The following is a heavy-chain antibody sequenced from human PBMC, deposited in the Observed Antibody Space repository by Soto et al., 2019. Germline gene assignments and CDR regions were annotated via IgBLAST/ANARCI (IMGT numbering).Heavy chain of an antibody. J-gene: IGHJ4*02. CDR2: ISGSGGST. D-gene: IGHD2-8*02. V-gene: IGHV3-23*01. CDR1: GFTFSSYA. CDR3: AKISGGNLGSFDY. Sequence: GGSLRLSCAASGFTFSSYAMSWVRQAPGKGLEWVSAISGSGGSTYYADSVKGRFTISSDNSKNTLYLQMNSLRAEDTAVYYCAKISGGNLGSFDYWGQGTLVTVSS.